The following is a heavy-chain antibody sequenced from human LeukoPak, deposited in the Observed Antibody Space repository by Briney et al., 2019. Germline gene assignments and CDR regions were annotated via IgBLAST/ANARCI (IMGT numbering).Heavy chain of an antibody. Sequence: PGGSLRLSCAASGFTFTTYALSWVRQIPGKGLEWVSTFSGSVDTTYHADSVKGRFTISRDNSKNTVYLQMNSLKAEDTAVYYGAKAAAGTFSRARCYYFDSWGQGTPVTVSS. D-gene: IGHD2/OR15-2a*01. V-gene: IGHV3-23*01. CDR1: GFTFTTYA. J-gene: IGHJ4*02. CDR3: AKAAAGTFSRARCYYFDS. CDR2: FSGSVDTT.